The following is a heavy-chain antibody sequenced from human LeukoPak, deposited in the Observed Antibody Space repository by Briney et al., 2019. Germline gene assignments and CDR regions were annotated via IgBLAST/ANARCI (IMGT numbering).Heavy chain of an antibody. J-gene: IGHJ4*02. D-gene: IGHD3-16*01. Sequence: GGSPRLSCAASGFTFSSHGMHWVRQAPGKGLEWVAVIWYDGSTKYYADSVKGRFAISRDNSEKMLWLQMNSLRAEDTAVYYCGRWGPDRRADYWGQGTQVTVSS. CDR2: IWYDGSTK. CDR3: GRWGPDRRADY. V-gene: IGHV3-33*01. CDR1: GFTFSSHG.